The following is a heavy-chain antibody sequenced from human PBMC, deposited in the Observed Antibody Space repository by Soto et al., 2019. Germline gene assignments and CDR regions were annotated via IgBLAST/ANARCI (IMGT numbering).Heavy chain of an antibody. V-gene: IGHV5-51*01. J-gene: IGHJ6*02. CDR3: ARIKYCRSTSCYLMDV. CDR1: GYSFTSYW. CDR2: IYPGDSDT. D-gene: IGHD2-2*01. Sequence: GESLKISCKGSGYSFTSYWIGWVRQMPGKGLEWMGIIYPGDSDTRYSPSFQGQVTISADKSISTAYLQWSSLKASDTAMYYCARIKYCRSTSCYLMDVWGQGTTVTVS.